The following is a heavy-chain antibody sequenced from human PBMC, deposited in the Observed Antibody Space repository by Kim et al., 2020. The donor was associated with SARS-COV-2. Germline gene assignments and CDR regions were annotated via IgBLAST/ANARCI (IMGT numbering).Heavy chain of an antibody. Sequence: SETLSLTCTVSGGSISSYYWSWIRQPPGKGLEWIGYIYYSGSTNYNPSLKSRVTISVDTSKNQFSLKLSSVTAADTAVYYCARGPYDYGMDVWGQGTTVTVSS. J-gene: IGHJ6*02. CDR1: GGSISSYY. V-gene: IGHV4-59*01. D-gene: IGHD2-8*01. CDR2: IYYSGST. CDR3: ARGPYDYGMDV.